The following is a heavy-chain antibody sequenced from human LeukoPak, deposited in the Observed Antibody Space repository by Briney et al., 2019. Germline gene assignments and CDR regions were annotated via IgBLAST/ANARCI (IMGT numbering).Heavy chain of an antibody. V-gene: IGHV3-48*01. CDR1: GFTFSLYS. CDR2: ITSGSSTI. Sequence: GGSLRLSCAASGFTFSLYSMNWVRQAPGKGLEWVSYITSGSSTIYYAESVRGRFTISRDNAKNSLFLQMNSLRAEDTAVYYCAKGGLVTFGGVIPLGDYWGQGTLVTVSS. J-gene: IGHJ4*02. CDR3: AKGGLVTFGGVIPLGDY. D-gene: IGHD3-16*02.